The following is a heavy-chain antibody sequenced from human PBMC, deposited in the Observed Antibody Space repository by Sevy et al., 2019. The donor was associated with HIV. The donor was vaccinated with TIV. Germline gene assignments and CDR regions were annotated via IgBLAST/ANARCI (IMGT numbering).Heavy chain of an antibody. CDR2: IYWDGDT. CDR1: GFSFSTSGVG. J-gene: IGHJ4*02. Sequence: SGPTLVKPTQTLTLTCTFSGFSFSTSGVGVGWIRQPPGKAPEWLAMIYWDGDTRYSPSLMNRLTIIKDTSKDQVVLRMANMEPVDTGTYYCAHRRSKGITITEFDYWGQGTLVTVSS. V-gene: IGHV2-5*02. D-gene: IGHD3-9*01. CDR3: AHRRSKGITITEFDY.